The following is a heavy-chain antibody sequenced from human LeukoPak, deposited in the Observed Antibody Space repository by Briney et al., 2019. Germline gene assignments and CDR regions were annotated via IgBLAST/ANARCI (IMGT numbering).Heavy chain of an antibody. J-gene: IGHJ4*02. CDR1: GFTFSNFA. Sequence: GGSLRLSCSASGFTFSNFAMHWVRQAPGKGLGYVSAISRNGDSTYYADSVKGRFTISRDNSKNTLYLQMSSLRTEDTAVYYCANQISGWVYWGQGTLVTVSS. D-gene: IGHD6-19*01. V-gene: IGHV3-64D*06. CDR3: ANQISGWVY. CDR2: ISRNGDST.